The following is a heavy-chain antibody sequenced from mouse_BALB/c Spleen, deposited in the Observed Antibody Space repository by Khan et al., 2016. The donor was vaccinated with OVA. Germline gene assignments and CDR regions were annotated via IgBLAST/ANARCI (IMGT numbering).Heavy chain of an antibody. V-gene: IGHV2-2*02. CDR2: IWSAGST. CDR3: ARRGYDDGRGALGAY. Sequence: QVQLKESGPGLVQPSQSLSITCTVSGFSLTNYSVHWVRQSPGKGLEWLGVIWSAGSTDYNAAFISRLTIRKDNSRSQDFLKMNSLQPNDTAIYDWARRGYDDGRGALGAYWDQGTLVTVS. J-gene: IGHJ3*01. CDR1: GFSLTNYS. D-gene: IGHD2-4*01.